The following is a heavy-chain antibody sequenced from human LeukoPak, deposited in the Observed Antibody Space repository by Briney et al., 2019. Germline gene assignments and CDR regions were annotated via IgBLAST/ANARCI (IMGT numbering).Heavy chain of an antibody. V-gene: IGHV3-21*01. Sequence: GGSLRLSCAASGFTFSSYSTNWVRQAPGEGLEWVSSISSSSSYIYYADSVKGRFTISRDNAKNSLYLQMNSLRAEDTAVYYCARDINGSRRVFDYWGQRTLVTVSS. CDR3: ARDINGSRRVFDY. J-gene: IGHJ4*02. CDR1: GFTFSSYS. CDR2: ISSSSSYI. D-gene: IGHD1-26*01.